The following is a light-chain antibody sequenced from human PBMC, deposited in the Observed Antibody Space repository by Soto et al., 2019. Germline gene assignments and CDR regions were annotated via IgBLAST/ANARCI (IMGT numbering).Light chain of an antibody. V-gene: IGLV2-14*01. J-gene: IGLJ7*01. CDR3: NSYTSSSTRV. CDR1: RTDVGGYNY. CDR2: DVS. Sequence: QSVLTQPASVSGSPGQSITISCTGTRTDVGGYNYVSWYQQHPGKAPKLMIYDVSNRPSGVSNRFSGSKSGNTASLTISGLQAEDEADYYCNSYTSSSTRVFGAGTQRTVL.